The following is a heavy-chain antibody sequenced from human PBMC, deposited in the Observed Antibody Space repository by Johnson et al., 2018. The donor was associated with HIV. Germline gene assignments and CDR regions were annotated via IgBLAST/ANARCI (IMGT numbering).Heavy chain of an antibody. V-gene: IGHV3-30*18. J-gene: IGHJ3*02. CDR1: GFTFSSYG. CDR3: AKTEDAFDI. Sequence: QVQLVESGGGVVQPGRSLRLSCVGSGFTFSSYGMHWVRQAPGKGLEWVAVISFDGSNKYYTDSVKGRFTISRDNSKNTLYLQMNSLRAEDTAVYYCAKTEDAFDIWGQGTMVTVSS. CDR2: ISFDGSNK.